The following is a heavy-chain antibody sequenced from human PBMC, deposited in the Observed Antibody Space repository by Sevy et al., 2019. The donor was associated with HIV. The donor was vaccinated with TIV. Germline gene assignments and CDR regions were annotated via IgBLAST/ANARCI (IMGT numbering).Heavy chain of an antibody. CDR3: VRHDGGNPEYFDS. V-gene: IGHV4-39*01. J-gene: IGHJ4*02. Sequence: SDTLSLTCTMSVSGGSISSINSYWGWIRQPPGKGLEWIGSIYYRGNTYYNPSLKSRVTISVDTSKNQFSLRLSSVTATDTAFCYCVRHDGGNPEYFDSWGQGILVTVSS. CDR2: IYYRGNT. D-gene: IGHD2-15*01. CDR1: GGSISSINSY.